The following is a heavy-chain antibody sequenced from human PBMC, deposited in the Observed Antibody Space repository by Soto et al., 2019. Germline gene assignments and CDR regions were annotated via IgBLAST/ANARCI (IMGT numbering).Heavy chain of an antibody. Sequence: LTCNVSGGPIKTGDYYWNWIRQPLGKGLEWIGYVFYSGATNYSPSLKSRAAISMDTSKNQFSLSLTSVTAADTAVYYCARAGFSYGHLLFWGQGIRVTVSS. J-gene: IGHJ4*02. CDR1: GGPIKTGDYY. CDR2: VFYSGAT. V-gene: IGHV4-30-4*01. CDR3: ARAGFSYGHLLF. D-gene: IGHD3-10*01.